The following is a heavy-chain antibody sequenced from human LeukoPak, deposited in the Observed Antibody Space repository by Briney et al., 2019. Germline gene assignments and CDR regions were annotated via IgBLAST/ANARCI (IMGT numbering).Heavy chain of an antibody. V-gene: IGHV3-21*01. J-gene: IGHJ4*02. CDR2: ISSSSTYI. Sequence: PGGSLRLSCAASGFTFSRYSMNLVRQTPGKGLEWASFISSSSTYIYYADSVKGRFTISRDNAKNSLYLQMNSLRAEDTAVYHCARDHLWFGELFDYWGQGTLVTVSS. CDR1: GFTFSRYS. D-gene: IGHD3-10*01. CDR3: ARDHLWFGELFDY.